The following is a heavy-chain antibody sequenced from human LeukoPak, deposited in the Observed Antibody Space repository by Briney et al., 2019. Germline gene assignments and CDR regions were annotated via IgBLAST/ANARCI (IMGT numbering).Heavy chain of an antibody. CDR3: ARDLSVSGTVLYYYYMDV. V-gene: IGHV3-74*01. J-gene: IGHJ6*03. D-gene: IGHD2-15*01. Sequence: GGSLRLSCAASGFACSSYWMHWVRQAPGKGLVWVSRIHSDGSITSYADSVKGRFTISRDNAKNSLYLQMNSLRAEDTAVYYCARDLSVSGTVLYYYYMDVWGKGTTVTISS. CDR1: GFACSSYW. CDR2: IHSDGSIT.